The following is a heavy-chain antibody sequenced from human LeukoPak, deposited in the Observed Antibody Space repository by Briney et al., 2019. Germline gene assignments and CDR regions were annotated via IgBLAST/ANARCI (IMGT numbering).Heavy chain of an antibody. V-gene: IGHV4-4*07. CDR1: GGSISSYY. CDR3: ARDGVTTDAFDI. J-gene: IGHJ3*02. Sequence: SETLSLTCTVSGGSISSYYWSWIRQPAGKGLEWIGRIYTSGSTNYNPSLKSRVTMSVGTSKNQFSLKLSSVTAADTAVYYCARDGVTTDAFDIWGQGTMVTVSS. CDR2: IYTSGST. D-gene: IGHD4-11*01.